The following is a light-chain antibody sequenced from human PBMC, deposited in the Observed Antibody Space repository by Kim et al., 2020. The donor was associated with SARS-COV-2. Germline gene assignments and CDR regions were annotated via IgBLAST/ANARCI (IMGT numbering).Light chain of an antibody. CDR3: NSRDSSGNHWV. CDR2: GKN. J-gene: IGLJ3*02. V-gene: IGLV3-19*01. CDR1: SLRSYY. Sequence: ALGQTVRITCPGHSLRSYYARWYQQKPGQAPVLVIYGKNNRPSGIPDRFSGSSSGNTASLTITGAQAEDEADYYCNSRDSSGNHWVFGGGTQLTVL.